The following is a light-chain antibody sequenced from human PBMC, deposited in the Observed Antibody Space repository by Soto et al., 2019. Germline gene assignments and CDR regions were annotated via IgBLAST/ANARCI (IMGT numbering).Light chain of an antibody. V-gene: IGLV2-14*03. CDR2: DVN. CDR3: TSHTSSATLV. J-gene: IGLJ2*01. CDR1: NSDIGGYDF. Sequence: QSALTQPASVSGSPGQSITISCTGTNSDIGGYDFVSWYQQHPGQAPKLMIYDVNNRPSGISNRFSGSKSGNTASLNISGLQAEDEANYYCTSHTSSATLVFGGGTKVTVL.